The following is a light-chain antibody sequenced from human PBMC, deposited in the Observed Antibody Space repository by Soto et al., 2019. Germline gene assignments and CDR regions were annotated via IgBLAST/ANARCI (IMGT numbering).Light chain of an antibody. CDR2: AAS. J-gene: IGKJ1*01. CDR3: HQSYSTPPWT. V-gene: IGKV1-39*01. CDR1: QSISSY. Sequence: IQMTQSPSSLSASVGDRVTITCRASQSISSYLNWYQQKPGKAPKLLIYAASSLQSGVPSRFSGSGSGTDFTLTISSLQPEDFATYYCHQSYSTPPWTFGQGTKV.